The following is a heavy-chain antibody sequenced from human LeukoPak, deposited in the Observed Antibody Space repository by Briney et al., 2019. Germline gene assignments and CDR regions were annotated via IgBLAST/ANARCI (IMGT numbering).Heavy chain of an antibody. V-gene: IGHV1-18*04. J-gene: IGHJ6*03. D-gene: IGHD3-3*01. CDR3: ARDRAPKYYDFWSGPDYMDV. CDR1: GYTFTGYY. Sequence: ASVKVSCKASGYTFTGYYMHWVRQAPGQGLEWMGWISAYNGNTNYAQKLQGRVTMTTDTSTSTAYMELRSLRSDDTAVYYCARDRAPKYYDFWSGPDYMDVWGKGTTVTVSS. CDR2: ISAYNGNT.